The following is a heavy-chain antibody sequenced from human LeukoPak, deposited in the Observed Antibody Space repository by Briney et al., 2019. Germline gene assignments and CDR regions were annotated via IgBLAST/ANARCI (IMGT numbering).Heavy chain of an antibody. CDR2: ISAYNGNT. J-gene: IGHJ3*02. V-gene: IGHV1-18*01. Sequence: GASVKVSCKASGYTFTSYSISWVRQAPGQGLEWMGWISAYNGNTNYAQKLQGRVTMTTDTSTSTAYMELRSLTSDDTAVYYCARECELLRGSDAFDIWGQGTMVTVSS. CDR3: ARECELLRGSDAFDI. D-gene: IGHD1-26*01. CDR1: GYTFTSYS.